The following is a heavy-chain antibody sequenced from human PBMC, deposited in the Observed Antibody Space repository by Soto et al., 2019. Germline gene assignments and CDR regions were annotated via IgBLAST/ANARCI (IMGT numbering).Heavy chain of an antibody. CDR2: ISGSAGTT. J-gene: IGHJ3*01. D-gene: IGHD2-8*01. CDR3: AINGPAYADAFDS. V-gene: IGHV3-23*01. CDR1: GFIFASYA. Sequence: EVQLSQSGGGWVQPGGSLRLSCSASGFIFASYAMSWVRQAPGKGLEWVSVISGSAGTTDYAGSVTGRFTISRDNSKNTLYLHMNSLKGEDTAVYYCAINGPAYADAFDSWGQGTMVTVSS.